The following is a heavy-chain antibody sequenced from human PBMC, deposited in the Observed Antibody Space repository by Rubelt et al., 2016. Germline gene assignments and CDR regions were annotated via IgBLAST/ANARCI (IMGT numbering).Heavy chain of an antibody. CDR2: IYYSGST. J-gene: IGHJ3*02. CDR1: GGSISSSSYY. Sequence: QLQLQESGPGLVKPSETLSLTCTVSGGSISSSSYYWGWIRQPPGKGLEWIGYIYYSGSTYYNPSLKIRVTISVDTSKNQFSLKLSSVTAADTAVYYCAREGGNSIHAFDSWGQGTMVTVSS. D-gene: IGHD4-23*01. CDR3: AREGGNSIHAFDS. V-gene: IGHV4-39*07.